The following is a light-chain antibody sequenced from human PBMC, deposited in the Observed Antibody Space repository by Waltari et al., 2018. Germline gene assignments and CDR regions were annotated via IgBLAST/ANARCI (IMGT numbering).Light chain of an antibody. J-gene: IGKJ2*01. Sequence: IQMTQSPSSLSASVGDRVTITCRASQSISSSLNWYQQIPGKAPKLLIYVASTSQSGVPSRFSGSGSGTDFSLTITSLQPEDFATYYCQQSYTTAYTFGQGTKLEIK. CDR3: QQSYTTAYT. CDR2: VAS. CDR1: QSISSS. V-gene: IGKV1-39*01.